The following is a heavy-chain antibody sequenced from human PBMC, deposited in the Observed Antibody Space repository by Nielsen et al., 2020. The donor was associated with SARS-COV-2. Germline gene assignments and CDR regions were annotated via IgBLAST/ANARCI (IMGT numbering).Heavy chain of an antibody. CDR3: VKGRHTSGWPWWFDP. V-gene: IGHV3-23*01. CDR2: ISGGGDLT. CDR1: QFTSGSYA. Sequence: GESLTISCAASQFTSGSYAMCWVTQAPGKGLEWVSEISGGGDLTSYADSAKGRFTISRDNLQKTLYMQMNSLRPDDMAVYYCVKGRHTSGWPWWFDPWGQGTLVTVSS. D-gene: IGHD6-19*01. J-gene: IGHJ5*02.